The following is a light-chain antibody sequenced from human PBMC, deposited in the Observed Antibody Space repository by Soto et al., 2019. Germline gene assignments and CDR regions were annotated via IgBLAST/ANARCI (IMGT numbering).Light chain of an antibody. CDR1: TSDVGGYNY. CDR3: LSKTSSISYV. J-gene: IGLJ1*01. CDR2: EVS. V-gene: IGLV2-14*01. Sequence: QYALTQPASVSGSPGQSITISCTGTTSDVGGYNYVSWYQQHPGKVPKLLIHEVSNRPSGVSNRFSGSKSGNTASLTISGLQAEDEADYYCLSKTSSISYVFGTGTKLTVL.